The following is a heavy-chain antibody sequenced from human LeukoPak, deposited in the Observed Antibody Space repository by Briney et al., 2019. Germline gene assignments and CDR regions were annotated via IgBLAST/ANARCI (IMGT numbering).Heavy chain of an antibody. Sequence: SVTLSLTCAVYGGSFSGYYWSWIRQPPGKGLEWIGEINHSGSTNYNPSLKSRVTISVDTSKNQFSLKLSSVTAADTAVYYCARGLMGATTGPYYFDYWGQGTLVTVSS. D-gene: IGHD1-26*01. CDR3: ARGLMGATTGPYYFDY. CDR1: GGSFSGYY. CDR2: INHSGST. J-gene: IGHJ4*02. V-gene: IGHV4-34*01.